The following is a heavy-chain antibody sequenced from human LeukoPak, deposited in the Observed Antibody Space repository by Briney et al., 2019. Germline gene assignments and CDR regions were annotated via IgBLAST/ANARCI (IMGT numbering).Heavy chain of an antibody. CDR1: GGTFNSYS. CDR2: IIPVFGTP. V-gene: IGHV1-69*05. J-gene: IGHJ6*03. D-gene: IGHD2-15*01. Sequence: EASVNVSFKASGGTFNSYSISWVRQAPGQGLEWMGGIIPVFGTPNYAQKFQGRVTITTDESTSTVYMEVSSLRSVDTAVYYCARVTLDNTPPYFSYMDVWGKGTTVTVSS. CDR3: ARVTLDNTPPYFSYMDV.